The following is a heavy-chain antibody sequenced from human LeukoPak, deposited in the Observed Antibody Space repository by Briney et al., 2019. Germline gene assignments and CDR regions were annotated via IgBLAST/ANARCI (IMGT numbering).Heavy chain of an antibody. Sequence: SSETLSLTCAVYGGSFSGYYWSWIRQPPGKGLEWIGEINHSGSTNYNPSLKSRVTISVDTSKNQFSLKLSSVTAADTAVYYCARARGVAGRRYYFDYWGQGTLVTVSS. CDR3: ARARGVAGRRYYFDY. J-gene: IGHJ4*02. V-gene: IGHV4-34*01. CDR1: GGSFSGYY. CDR2: INHSGST. D-gene: IGHD6-19*01.